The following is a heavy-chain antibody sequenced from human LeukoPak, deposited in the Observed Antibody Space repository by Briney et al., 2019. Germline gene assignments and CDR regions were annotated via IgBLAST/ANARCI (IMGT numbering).Heavy chain of an antibody. D-gene: IGHD6-19*01. J-gene: IGHJ4*02. Sequence: SETLSLTCTVSGGSISNYYWSWIRQAPGKGLEWIGYMYYSGSTDYNPSLKSRVTTSVDTSKNQFSLKLSSVTAADTAVYYCARKDLGGWLDNWGQGTLVTVSS. CDR1: GGSISNYY. V-gene: IGHV4-59*01. CDR2: MYYSGST. CDR3: ARKDLGGWLDN.